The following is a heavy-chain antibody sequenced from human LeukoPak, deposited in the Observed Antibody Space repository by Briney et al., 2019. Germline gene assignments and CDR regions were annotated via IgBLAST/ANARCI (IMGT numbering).Heavy chain of an antibody. J-gene: IGHJ4*02. V-gene: IGHV3-48*02. CDR2: ISSSSSTI. CDR1: GFTFSSYS. Sequence: GGSLRLSCAASGFTFSSYSMNWVRQAPGKGLEWVSYISSSSSTIYYVDSVKGRFAISRGNAKNSLYLQMNSLRDEDTAVYYCARVAAGYSVNYFDYWGQGTLVTVSS. D-gene: IGHD4-23*01. CDR3: ARVAAGYSVNYFDY.